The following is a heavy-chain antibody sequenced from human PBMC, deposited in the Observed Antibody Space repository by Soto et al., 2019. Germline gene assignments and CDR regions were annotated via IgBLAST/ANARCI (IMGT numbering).Heavy chain of an antibody. CDR2: NNTSGGST. V-gene: IGHV1-46*03. CDR3: ACEGISGHDSFDY. D-gene: IGHD5-12*01. J-gene: IGHJ4*02. Sequence: QVQPVQSGAEVKKPRSSVKASCKASGYTFTSYYMHWVRQAPGLGIEWMGINNTSGGSTSYAQKYQGRLNMTSDTSTSTDYMELSSLRSEDTAVYYCACEGISGHDSFDYWGQGTLVTVSS. CDR1: GYTFTSYY.